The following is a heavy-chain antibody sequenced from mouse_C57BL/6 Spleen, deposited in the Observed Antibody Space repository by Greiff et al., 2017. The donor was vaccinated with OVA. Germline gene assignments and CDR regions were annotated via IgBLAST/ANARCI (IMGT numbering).Heavy chain of an antibody. V-gene: IGHV1-69*01. Sequence: QVQLQQPGAELVMPGASVKLSCKASGYTFTSYWMHWVKQRPGQGLEWIGEIDPSDSYPNYNQKFKGKSTLTVDKSSSTAYMQLSSLTSEDSAVYYCATAQATGGDYWGQGTSVTVSS. CDR2: IDPSDSYP. CDR1: GYTFTSYW. D-gene: IGHD3-2*02. CDR3: ATAQATGGDY. J-gene: IGHJ4*01.